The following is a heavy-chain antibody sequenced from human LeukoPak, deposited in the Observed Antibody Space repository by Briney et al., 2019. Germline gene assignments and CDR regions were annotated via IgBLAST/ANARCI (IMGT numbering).Heavy chain of an antibody. Sequence: SETLSLTCAVYGGFFSGYYWSWIRQPPGKGLEWIGEINHSGSTNYNPSLKSRVTISVDTSKNQFSLKLSSVTAADTAVYYCARGPYYYDSSGPGAFDIWGQGTMVTVSS. CDR2: INHSGST. D-gene: IGHD3-22*01. J-gene: IGHJ3*02. CDR3: ARGPYYYDSSGPGAFDI. CDR1: GGFFSGYY. V-gene: IGHV4-34*01.